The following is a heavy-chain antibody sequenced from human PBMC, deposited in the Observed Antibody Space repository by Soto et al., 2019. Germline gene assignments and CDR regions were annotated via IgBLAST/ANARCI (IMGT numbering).Heavy chain of an antibody. CDR1: XFTFSSYS. V-gene: IGHV3-21*04. CDR2: ISSSSSYI. D-gene: IGHD3-3*01. Sequence: GSLRLSCAAXXFTFSSYSXXXVRQAPGKGLEWVSSISSSSSYIYYADSVKGRFTISRDNAKNXLNLQMNSLKAEDTAVYYCAKGVGSXXWRXYWHFDYWGXXSXVTVSS. CDR3: AKGVGSXXWRXYWHFDY. J-gene: IGHJ4*01.